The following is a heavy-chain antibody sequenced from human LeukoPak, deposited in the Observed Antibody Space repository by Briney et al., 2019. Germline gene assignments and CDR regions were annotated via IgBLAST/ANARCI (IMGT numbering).Heavy chain of an antibody. Sequence: GGSLRLSCAASGFTFSSYAMSWVRQAPGKGLEWVSGINWNGGSTGYADSVKGRFTISRDNAKNSLYLQMNSLRAEDTALYYCARDYLDYDSSGYYDYWGQGTLVTVSS. D-gene: IGHD3-22*01. CDR3: ARDYLDYDSSGYYDY. CDR1: GFTFSSYA. V-gene: IGHV3-20*04. CDR2: INWNGGST. J-gene: IGHJ4*02.